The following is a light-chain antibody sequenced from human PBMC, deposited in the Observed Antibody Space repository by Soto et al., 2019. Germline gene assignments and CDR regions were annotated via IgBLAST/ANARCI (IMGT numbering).Light chain of an antibody. CDR2: NNN. CDR3: AAWDDSLNGRV. CDR1: SSNIGSNT. V-gene: IGLV1-44*01. J-gene: IGLJ2*01. Sequence: QSVLTQPPSASGTPGQRVTISCSGNSSNIGSNTVNWYQQLPGTAPKLLIYNNNQWPSGVPDRFSGSKSGTSASLVISGLQAEDEADYYCAAWDDSLNGRVFGAGTKLTVL.